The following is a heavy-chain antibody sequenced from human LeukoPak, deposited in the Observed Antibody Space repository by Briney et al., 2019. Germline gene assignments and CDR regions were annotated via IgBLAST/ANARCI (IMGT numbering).Heavy chain of an antibody. V-gene: IGHV3-15*01. Sequence: GGSLRLSCTASGFTFSNAGMNWVRQAPGKGLEWVGRIKTKSEGGTTDYAAPAKGRFTISRDYSKNALFLQMDSLKSDDTAMYYCTTEFKELGSFFYFYYMDVWGTGTTVTISS. CDR1: GFTFSNAG. J-gene: IGHJ6*03. CDR2: IKTKSEGGTT. CDR3: TTEFKELGSFFYFYYMDV. D-gene: IGHD3-10*01.